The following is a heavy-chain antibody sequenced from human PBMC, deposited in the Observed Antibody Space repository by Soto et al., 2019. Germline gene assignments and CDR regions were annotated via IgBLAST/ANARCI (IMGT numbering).Heavy chain of an antibody. V-gene: IGHV5-51*01. CDR3: VVQQKLPWVNA. D-gene: IGHD1-1*01. J-gene: IGHJ5*02. Sequence: GESLKISCKGSGYTFSGYWIGWVRQMSGKGLEWMGIIYPGDSDARYSPSFQGQVTISADESITTAYLQWDSLKASDTAIYYCVVQQKLPWVNAWGQGTLVTVSS. CDR1: GYTFSGYW. CDR2: IYPGDSDA.